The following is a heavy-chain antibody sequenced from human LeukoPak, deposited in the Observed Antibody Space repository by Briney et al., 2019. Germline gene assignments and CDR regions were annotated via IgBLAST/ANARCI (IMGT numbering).Heavy chain of an antibody. J-gene: IGHJ4*02. D-gene: IGHD6-13*01. CDR2: ISWNSGSI. V-gene: IGHV3-9*01. CDR3: AASYSSSWYVFDY. CDR1: GFTFDDYA. Sequence: GGSLRLSCAASGFTFDDYAMHWVRQAPGKGLEWVSGISWNSGSIGYADSVKGRFTISRDSAKNSLYLQMNSLRAEDTALYYCAASYSSSWYVFDYWGQGTLVTVSS.